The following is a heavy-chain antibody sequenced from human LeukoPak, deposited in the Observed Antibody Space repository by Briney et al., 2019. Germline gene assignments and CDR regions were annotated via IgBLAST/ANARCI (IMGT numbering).Heavy chain of an antibody. CDR3: AKDDVVAATFDY. J-gene: IGHJ4*02. D-gene: IGHD2-15*01. CDR1: GFTLSSYA. Sequence: PGGSLRLSCAASGFTLSSYAMSWARQAPGKGLEWVSAISGSGGTTYYADSVKGRFTISRDNSKNTLYLQMNSLRAEDTAVYYCAKDDVVAATFDYWGQGTLVTVSS. CDR2: ISGSGGTT. V-gene: IGHV3-23*01.